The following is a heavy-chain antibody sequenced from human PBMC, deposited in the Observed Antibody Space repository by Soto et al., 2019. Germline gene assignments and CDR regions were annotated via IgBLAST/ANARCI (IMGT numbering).Heavy chain of an antibody. Sequence: EVQLVESGGGLIQPGGSLTLSCAASGLTASCNYMSWVRQTPGKGLEWVSVIYSGGDAYYADSVKGRFTISRDNSKSTLYLKMNSLRADDTAVYYCARERRCCSGGGCPDGAFDIWGQGTMVTVSS. CDR2: IYSGGDA. J-gene: IGHJ3*02. CDR3: ARERRCCSGGGCPDGAFDI. D-gene: IGHD2-15*01. CDR1: GLTASCNY. V-gene: IGHV3-53*01.